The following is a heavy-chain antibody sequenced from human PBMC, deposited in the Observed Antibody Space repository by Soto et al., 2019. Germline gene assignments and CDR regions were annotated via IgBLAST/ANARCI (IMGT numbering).Heavy chain of an antibody. CDR3: ARHPYEYSSRRPKELYYYYGMDV. CDR1: GGTFSSYA. CDR2: IIPIFGTA. Sequence: QVQLVQSGAEVKKPGSSVKVSCKASGGTFSSYAISWVRQAPGQGLEWMGGIIPIFGTANYAQKFQGRVTITADDSTSTAYMELSSLRSEDTAVYYCARHPYEYSSRRPKELYYYYGMDVWGQGTTVTVSS. D-gene: IGHD6-6*01. V-gene: IGHV1-69*01. J-gene: IGHJ6*02.